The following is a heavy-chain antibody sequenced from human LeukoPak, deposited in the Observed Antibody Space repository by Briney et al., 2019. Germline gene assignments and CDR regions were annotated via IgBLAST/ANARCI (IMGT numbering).Heavy chain of an antibody. CDR3: AKEGRIAAAGRKYYFDY. V-gene: IGHV3-21*01. D-gene: IGHD6-13*01. J-gene: IGHJ4*02. CDR2: ISSTTT. CDR1: GFTFSSYS. Sequence: GGSLRLSCAASGFTFSSYSMNWVRQVPGKGLEWVSSISSTTTYADSVKGRFTISRDSAKNSLYLQMNSLRAEDTAVYYCAKEGRIAAAGRKYYFDYWGQGTLVTVSS.